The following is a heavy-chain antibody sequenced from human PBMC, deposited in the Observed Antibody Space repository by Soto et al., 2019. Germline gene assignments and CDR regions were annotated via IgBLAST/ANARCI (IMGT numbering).Heavy chain of an antibody. V-gene: IGHV3-23*01. Sequence: EVQLLESGGGLVQPGGSLRLSCAASGFTFSSYAMSWVRQAPGKGLEWVSAISGSGGSTYYADSVKGRFTISRDNSKNTLYLQMNSLRAEDTAVYYGAKYLRSTSYYLLNYWGQGTLVTVSS. CDR2: ISGSGGST. CDR1: GFTFSSYA. J-gene: IGHJ4*02. CDR3: AKYLRSTSYYLLNY. D-gene: IGHD2-2*01.